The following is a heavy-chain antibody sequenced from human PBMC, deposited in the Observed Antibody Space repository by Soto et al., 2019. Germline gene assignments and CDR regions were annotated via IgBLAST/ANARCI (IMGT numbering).Heavy chain of an antibody. CDR2: ISSSSSYI. CDR3: ARDVNWGSYYGMDV. J-gene: IGHJ6*02. CDR1: GFTFSSYS. Sequence: VQLVESGGGLVKPGGSLRLSCAASGFTFSSYSMNWVRQAPGKGLEWVSSISSSSSYIYYADSVKGRFTISRDNAKNSLYLQMNSLRAEDTAVYYCARDVNWGSYYGMDVWGQGTTVTVSS. D-gene: IGHD7-27*01. V-gene: IGHV3-21*01.